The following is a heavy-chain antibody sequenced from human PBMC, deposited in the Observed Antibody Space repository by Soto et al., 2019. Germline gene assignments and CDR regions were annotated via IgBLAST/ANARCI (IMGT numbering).Heavy chain of an antibody. CDR1: GFTFSAYT. CDR2: LDPSSTYI. CDR3: VRGSYGDYDS. D-gene: IGHD4-17*01. V-gene: IGHV3-21*02. J-gene: IGHJ5*01. Sequence: EVQLVESGGGLVKPGGSLRLSCAASGFTFSAYTMNWVRQAPGKGLEWVSSLDPSSTYIYYADSVKGRFTLSRDTAKNSLFLRLNSLRADDTALYCCVRGSYGDYDSWGQGTLVTVSS.